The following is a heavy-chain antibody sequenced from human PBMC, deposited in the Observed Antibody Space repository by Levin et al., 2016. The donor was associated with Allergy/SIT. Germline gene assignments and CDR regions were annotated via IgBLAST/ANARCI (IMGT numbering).Heavy chain of an antibody. V-gene: IGHV4-59*13. CDR2: IYYSGST. J-gene: IGHJ3*02. Sequence: SETLSLTCTVSGGSISSYYWSWIRQPPGKGLEWIGYIYYSGSTNYNPSLKSRVTISVDTSKNQFSLKLSSVTAADTAVYYCARGGGRWLQLLDAFDIWGQGTMVTVSS. D-gene: IGHD5-24*01. CDR1: GGSISSYY. CDR3: ARGGGRWLQLLDAFDI.